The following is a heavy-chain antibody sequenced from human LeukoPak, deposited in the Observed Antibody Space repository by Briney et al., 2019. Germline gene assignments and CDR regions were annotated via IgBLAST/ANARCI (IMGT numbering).Heavy chain of an antibody. CDR1: GFTFSSYS. V-gene: IGHV3-66*01. J-gene: IGHJ3*02. CDR2: IYSGGST. D-gene: IGHD6-19*01. Sequence: GGSLRLSCAASGFTFSSYSMNWVRQAPGKGLEWVSVIYSGGSTHYADSVKGRFTISRDNSKNTLYLQMNSLRAEDTAVYYCARASYSSGWFDAFDIWGQGTMVTVSS. CDR3: ARASYSSGWFDAFDI.